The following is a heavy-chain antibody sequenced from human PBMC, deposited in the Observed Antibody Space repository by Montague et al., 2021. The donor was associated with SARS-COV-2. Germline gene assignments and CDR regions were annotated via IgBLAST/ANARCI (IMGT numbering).Heavy chain of an antibody. Sequence: SETLSLTCSVSSGSIISSGYYWGWIRQPPGKELGWIGNIYYSGTTYYNPSLQSRGTISVDTSKNHFSLRLRSVTAADTAVYLCARGMNQGVTTRFDYWGQGSQVTVSS. CDR1: SGSIISSGYY. V-gene: IGHV4-39*02. CDR3: ARGMNQGVTTRFDY. CDR2: IYYSGTT. J-gene: IGHJ4*02. D-gene: IGHD3-10*01.